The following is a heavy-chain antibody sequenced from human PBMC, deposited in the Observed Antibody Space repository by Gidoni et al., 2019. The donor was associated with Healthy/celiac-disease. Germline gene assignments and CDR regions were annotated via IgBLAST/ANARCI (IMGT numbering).Heavy chain of an antibody. CDR1: GFPFSSYS. V-gene: IGHV3-48*01. D-gene: IGHD2-15*01. J-gene: IGHJ3*02. CDR2: ISSSSSTI. CDR3: AREGRTLDAFDI. Sequence: EVQLVESGGGLVQPGGSLRLSCAPSGFPFSSYSMNWVRQAPGKGLEWVSYISSSSSTIYYADSVKGRFTISRDNAKNSLYLQMNSLRAEDTAVYYCAREGRTLDAFDIWGQGTMVTVSS.